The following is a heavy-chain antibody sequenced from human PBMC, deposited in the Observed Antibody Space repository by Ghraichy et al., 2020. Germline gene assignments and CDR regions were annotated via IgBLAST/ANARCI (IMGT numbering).Heavy chain of an antibody. V-gene: IGHV1-69*10. J-gene: IGHJ4*02. CDR2: IIPIFGIA. CDR3: ASVRQYYYDSSGYFLY. CDR1: GGTFSSYA. Sequence: SVKVSCKASGGTFSSYAISWVRQAPGQGLEWMGGIIPIFGIANYAQKFQGRVTITADKSTSTAYMELSSLRSEDTAVYYCASVRQYYYDSSGYFLYWGQGTLVTVSS. D-gene: IGHD3-22*01.